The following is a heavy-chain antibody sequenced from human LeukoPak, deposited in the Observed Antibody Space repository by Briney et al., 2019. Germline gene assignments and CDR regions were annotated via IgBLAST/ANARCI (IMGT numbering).Heavy chain of an antibody. CDR2: LNEDGRTT. J-gene: IGHJ1*01. CDR3: ARDLGGRARS. V-gene: IGHV3-74*01. Sequence: GGSLRLSCEASGFAFSRYWMHWVRQVPGKGLEWVSRLNEDGRTTTYADSVQGRGAISRDNKKNTLYLVMYSPTVDDTALYFCARDLGGRARSWGQGTLVTVSS. D-gene: IGHD1-26*01. CDR1: GFAFSRYW.